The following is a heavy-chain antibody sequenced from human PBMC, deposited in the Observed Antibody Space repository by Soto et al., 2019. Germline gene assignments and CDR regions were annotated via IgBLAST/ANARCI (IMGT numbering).Heavy chain of an antibody. V-gene: IGHV1-18*01. CDR3: ASGRYGDY. CDR1: GYTFTSYG. D-gene: IGHD1-26*01. CDR2: ISAHNGNT. Sequence: QVHLVQSGAEVKKPGASVKVSCKGSGYTFTSYGITWVRQAPGQGLEWMGWISAHNGNTDYAQKLQGRVTVTRDTSPSTGYMGLRRLRSDDTAVYYCASGRYGDYWGQGALVTVSS. J-gene: IGHJ4*02.